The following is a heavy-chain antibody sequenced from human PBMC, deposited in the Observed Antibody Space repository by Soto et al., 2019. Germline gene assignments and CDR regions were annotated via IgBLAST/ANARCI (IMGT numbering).Heavy chain of an antibody. CDR1: GFTFSGHW. D-gene: IGHD2-2*01. V-gene: IGHV3-74*03. CDR2: INTDGGTS. CDR3: AREAGYCSRTSCYRRAFDT. Sequence: EVQLVESGGDLVQPGGSLRLSCAASGFTFSGHWMHWVRQVPGTGLEWVSRINTDGGTSAYADSVKGRFTISRDNAKNTPYLQMNGLRAEDTAVYYCAREAGYCSRTSCYRRAFDTWGQGTTVTVSS. J-gene: IGHJ3*02.